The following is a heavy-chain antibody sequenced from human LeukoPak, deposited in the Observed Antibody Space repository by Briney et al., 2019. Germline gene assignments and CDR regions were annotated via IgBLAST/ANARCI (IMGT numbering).Heavy chain of an antibody. V-gene: IGHV3-23*01. CDR1: GFTFSTYG. J-gene: IGHJ4*02. CDR2: ISGSGGST. CDR3: AKTGYGSGSHDY. Sequence: GGSLRLSCAASGFTFSTYGLNWVRQAPGKGLEWVSTISGSGGSTYYADSMKGRFTISRDNSKNTLYLQMNSLRAEDTAVYYCAKTGYGSGSHDYWGQGTLVTASS. D-gene: IGHD3-10*01.